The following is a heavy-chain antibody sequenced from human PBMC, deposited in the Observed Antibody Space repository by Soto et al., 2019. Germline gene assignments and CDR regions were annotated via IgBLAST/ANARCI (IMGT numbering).Heavy chain of an antibody. V-gene: IGHV4-39*01. CDR2: IYYSGST. D-gene: IGHD5-12*01. J-gene: IGHJ4*02. Sequence: QLQLQESGPGLVKPSETLSLTCTVSGGSISSSSYYWGWIRQPPGKGLEWIGSIYYSGSTYYNPSRTGRVTISVDTSKNQCALKLSSVTAADTAVYYCAIKRSGCDLLDYWGQGTLVTVSS. CDR3: AIKRSGCDLLDY. CDR1: GGSISSSSYY.